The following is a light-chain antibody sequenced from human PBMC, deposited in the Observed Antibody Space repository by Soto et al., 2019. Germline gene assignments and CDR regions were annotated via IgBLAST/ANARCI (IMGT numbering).Light chain of an antibody. CDR3: QQHSHWPPWT. CDR2: GAS. J-gene: IGKJ1*01. CDR1: ESVRTF. Sequence: EIQKTQAPATLSVSPAQCATLSCRASESVRTFVAWYQQKPGQAPRLLIYGASNRATGIPARFSGSGSGTDFTLTISNLEPEDFAVYYCQQHSHWPPWTFGQGTKVDIK. V-gene: IGKV3-11*01.